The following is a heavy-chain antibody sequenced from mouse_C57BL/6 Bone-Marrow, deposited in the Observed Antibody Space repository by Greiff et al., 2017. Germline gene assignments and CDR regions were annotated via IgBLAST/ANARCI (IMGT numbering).Heavy chain of an antibody. V-gene: IGHV1-59*01. J-gene: IGHJ4*01. CDR3: ASPYDYDGYAMDY. CDR2: IDPSDSYT. D-gene: IGHD2-4*01. CDR1: GYTFTSYW. Sequence: QVHVKQPGAELVRPGTSVKLSCKASGYTFTSYWMHWVKQRPGQGLEWIGVIDPSDSYTNYNQKFKGKATLTVDTSSSTAYMQLSSLTSEDSAVYYCASPYDYDGYAMDYWGQGTSVTVSS.